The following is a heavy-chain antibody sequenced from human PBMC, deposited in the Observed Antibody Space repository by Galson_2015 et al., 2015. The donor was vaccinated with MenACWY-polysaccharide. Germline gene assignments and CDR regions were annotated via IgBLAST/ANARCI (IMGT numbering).Heavy chain of an antibody. CDR3: ARGGKYYYDSSGYLNWFDP. V-gene: IGHV1-8*01. J-gene: IGHJ5*02. CDR2: MNPNSGNT. CDR1: GYTFSSYD. D-gene: IGHD3-22*01. Sequence: SVKVSCKASGYTFSSYDINWVRQTTGQGLEWMGWMNPNSGNTGYAQKFQGRVTTTRNTSISIAYMELSSLRSEDTAVYYCARGGKYYYDSSGYLNWFDPWGQGTLVLVSS.